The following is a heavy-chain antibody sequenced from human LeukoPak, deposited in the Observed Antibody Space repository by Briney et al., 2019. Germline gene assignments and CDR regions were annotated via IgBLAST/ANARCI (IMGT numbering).Heavy chain of an antibody. V-gene: IGHV3-13*01. J-gene: IGHJ4*02. CDR3: ASSPAYSSSWYAIDN. Sequence: GGSLRLSCAASGFTFTNYAMTWVRQAPGKGLEWVSGIGTAGDTYYPASVKGRFTISRENAKNSLYLQMNSLSAGDTAVYYCASSPAYSSSWYAIDNWGQGTLVTVSS. CDR2: IGTAGDT. CDR1: GFTFTNYA. D-gene: IGHD6-13*01.